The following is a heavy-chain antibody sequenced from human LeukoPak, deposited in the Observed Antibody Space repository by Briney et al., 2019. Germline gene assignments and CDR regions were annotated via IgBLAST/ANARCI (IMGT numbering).Heavy chain of an antibody. J-gene: IGHJ4*02. CDR3: ARWATAANGGFDY. CDR2: IYYSGST. Sequence: SETLSLTCTVSGGSISSSSYYWGWIRQPPGKGLEWIGSIYYSGSTYYNPSLKSRVTISVDTSKNQFSLKLSSGTAADTAVYYCARWATAANGGFDYWGQGTLVTVSS. CDR1: GGSISSSSYY. D-gene: IGHD2-2*01. V-gene: IGHV4-39*01.